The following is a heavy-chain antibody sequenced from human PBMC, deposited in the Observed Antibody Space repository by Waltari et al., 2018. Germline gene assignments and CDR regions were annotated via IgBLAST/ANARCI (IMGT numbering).Heavy chain of an antibody. CDR3: ARSRSSAGNWFDP. D-gene: IGHD1-26*01. Sequence: QVQLQESGPGLVKPSETLSLTCAVSGYSISSGYYWGWIRQPPGKGLEWIGSIHHSGSTYYNPSLKSRLTMSVDTSKNQFSLNLSSVTAADTAIYYCARSRSSAGNWFDPWGQGTLVTVSS. V-gene: IGHV4-38-2*01. J-gene: IGHJ5*02. CDR1: GYSISSGYY. CDR2: IHHSGST.